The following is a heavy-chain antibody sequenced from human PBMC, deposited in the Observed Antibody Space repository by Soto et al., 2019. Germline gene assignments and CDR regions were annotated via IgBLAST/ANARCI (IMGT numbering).Heavy chain of an antibody. D-gene: IGHD6-6*01. Sequence: EVQLLESGGGLVQPGGSLRLSCAASGFTFSTIAMTWVRQAPGRGLEWVSAISGTGGSTYYADSVKGRFTISRDNSKNTLYLQMNSLRAEDTAVYYCAKNWDTTSSSSSHWGQGTLVTVSS. CDR3: AKNWDTTSSSSSH. V-gene: IGHV3-23*01. J-gene: IGHJ4*02. CDR2: ISGTGGST. CDR1: GFTFSTIA.